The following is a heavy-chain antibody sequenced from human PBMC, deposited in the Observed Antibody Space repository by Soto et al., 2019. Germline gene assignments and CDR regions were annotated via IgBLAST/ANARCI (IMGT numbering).Heavy chain of an antibody. CDR3: ARREARAAANYYGMDV. CDR2: IDPSDSYT. V-gene: IGHV5-10-1*01. CDR1: GYSFTSYW. Sequence: LGESLKISCKGSGYSFTSYWISWVRQMPGKGLEWMGRIDPSDSYTNYSPSFQGHVTISADKSISTAYLQWSSLKASDTAMYYCARREARAAANYYGMDVWGQGTTVTVSS. J-gene: IGHJ6*02. D-gene: IGHD6-13*01.